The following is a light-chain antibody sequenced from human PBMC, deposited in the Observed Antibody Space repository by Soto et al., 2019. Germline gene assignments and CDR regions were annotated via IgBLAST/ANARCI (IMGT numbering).Light chain of an antibody. J-gene: IGKJ1*01. CDR3: QQYNNWPPKRT. CDR2: GAS. CDR1: QSVSSN. V-gene: IGKV3-15*01. Sequence: EIVMTQSPATLSVSPGERATLSCRASQSVSSNLAWYQQKPGQAPRLLIYGASTRATGIPARFSGSGSGTGFTLTISSLQSGDFAVYYCQQYNNWPPKRTFGQGTKVDIK.